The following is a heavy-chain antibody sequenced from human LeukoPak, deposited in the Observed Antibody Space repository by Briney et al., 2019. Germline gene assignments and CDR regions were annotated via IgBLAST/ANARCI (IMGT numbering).Heavy chain of an antibody. J-gene: IGHJ4*02. CDR3: AKAEGYDILTGLDY. D-gene: IGHD3-9*01. V-gene: IGHV3-23*01. Sequence: GGSLRLSCATSGFTFSSYAMSWVRQAPGKGLEWVSGIGASGGSTYYADSVKGRFTISRDNSKNTLYLQMNSLRTEDTAVYYCAKAEGYDILTGLDYWGQGTLATVSS. CDR2: IGASGGST. CDR1: GFTFSSYA.